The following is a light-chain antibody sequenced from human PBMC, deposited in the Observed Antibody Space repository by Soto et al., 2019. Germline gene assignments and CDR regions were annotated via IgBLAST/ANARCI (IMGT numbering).Light chain of an antibody. Sequence: QSVLTQPPSASGSPGQSVAISCTGNSSDVGGYNYVSWYQQHTGKAPKLMIYEVNKRPSGVPDRFSGSKSGNTASLTVSGLQAEDEADYYCSSYAGSSNVFGTGTKVTVL. J-gene: IGLJ1*01. CDR2: EVN. CDR3: SSYAGSSNV. V-gene: IGLV2-8*01. CDR1: SSDVGGYNY.